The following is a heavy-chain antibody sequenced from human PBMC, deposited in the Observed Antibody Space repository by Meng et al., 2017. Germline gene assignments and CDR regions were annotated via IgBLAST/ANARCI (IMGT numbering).Heavy chain of an antibody. Sequence: GESLKISCAASGFTFSSYGMHWVRQAPGKGLEWVAVIWYGGSNKYYADSVKGRFTISRDNSKNTLYLQMNSLRAEDTAVYYCAREYSSSWYGDYFDYWGQGTLVTVSS. J-gene: IGHJ4*02. CDR1: GFTFSSYG. D-gene: IGHD6-13*01. CDR3: AREYSSSWYGDYFDY. CDR2: IWYGGSNK. V-gene: IGHV3-33*01.